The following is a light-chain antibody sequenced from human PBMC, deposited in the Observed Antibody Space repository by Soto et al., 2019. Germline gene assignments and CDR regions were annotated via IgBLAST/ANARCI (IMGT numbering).Light chain of an antibody. V-gene: IGKV1-5*03. Sequence: DIQMTQSPSTLSASVGDRVTSTCRASQSISSWLAWYQQKPGKAPKLLIYKASSLESGVPSRFSGSGSGTEFTLTISSLQPDDFATYYCQQYKSYSVWTFGQGTKVEIK. CDR1: QSISSW. CDR3: QQYKSYSVWT. J-gene: IGKJ1*01. CDR2: KAS.